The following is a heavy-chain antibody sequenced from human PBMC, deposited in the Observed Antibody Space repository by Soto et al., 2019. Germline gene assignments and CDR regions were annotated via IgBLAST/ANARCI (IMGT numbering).Heavy chain of an antibody. CDR3: ARGGIRPFDY. Sequence: SETLSLTCAVSGGSISSSNWWSWVRQPPGKGLEWIGEIYHSGSTNYNPSLKSRVTISVDTPKNQFSLKLSSVTAADTAVYYCARGGIRPFDYWGQGTLVTVSS. CDR1: GGSISSSNW. V-gene: IGHV4-4*02. CDR2: IYHSGST. J-gene: IGHJ4*02. D-gene: IGHD3-16*01.